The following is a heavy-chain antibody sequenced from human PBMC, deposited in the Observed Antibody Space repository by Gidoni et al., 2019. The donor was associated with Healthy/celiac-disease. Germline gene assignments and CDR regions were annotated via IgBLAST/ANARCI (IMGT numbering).Heavy chain of an antibody. CDR2: ISYDGSNK. J-gene: IGHJ5*02. D-gene: IGHD1-26*01. Sequence: QVQLVESGGGVVQPGSSLRRSCSASGFTFSSYGMHWVRQAPGKGLEWVAVISYDGSNKYYADSVKGRVTISRDNSKNTLYLQMNSLRAEDTAVYYCAKDDNSGSYFWAWFDPWGQGTLVTVSS. CDR3: AKDDNSGSYFWAWFDP. V-gene: IGHV3-30*18. CDR1: GFTFSSYG.